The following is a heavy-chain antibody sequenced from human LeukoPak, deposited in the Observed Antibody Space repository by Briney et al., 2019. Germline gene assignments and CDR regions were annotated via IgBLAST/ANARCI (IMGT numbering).Heavy chain of an antibody. CDR1: SGSIRSSSYY. Sequence: SETLSLTCTVSSGSIRSSSYYWGWIRQPPGKGLEWIGSIFYSGSTYYNPSLKSRITMSVDTSKNQFSLRLSSVTAADTAVYYCATANFYFQYWGQGTLVTVSS. J-gene: IGHJ1*01. V-gene: IGHV4-39*01. CDR3: ATANFYFQY. D-gene: IGHD2-8*01. CDR2: IFYSGST.